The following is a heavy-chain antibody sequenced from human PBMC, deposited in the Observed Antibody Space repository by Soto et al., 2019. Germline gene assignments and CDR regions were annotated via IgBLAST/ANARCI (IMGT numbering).Heavy chain of an antibody. CDR3: ARDRAYYYDSSGYSHPPDY. CDR1: GYTFASYD. V-gene: IGHV1-8*01. CDR2: MNPNSGNT. D-gene: IGHD3-22*01. J-gene: IGHJ4*02. Sequence: ASVKVSCKASGYTFASYDINWVRQATGQGLEWMGWMNPNSGNTGYAQKFQGRVTMTRNTSISTAYMELSSLRSQDTAVYYCARDRAYYYDSSGYSHPPDYWGQGTLVTVSS.